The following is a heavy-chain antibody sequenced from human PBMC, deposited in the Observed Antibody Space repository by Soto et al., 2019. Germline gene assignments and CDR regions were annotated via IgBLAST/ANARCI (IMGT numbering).Heavy chain of an antibody. J-gene: IGHJ4*02. D-gene: IGHD2-15*01. CDR2: ISGSGGST. V-gene: IGHV3-23*01. CDR3: AKVTKGDIVVVVAATNWFYFDY. CDR1: GFTFSSYA. Sequence: GGSLRLSCAASGFTFSSYAMSWVRQAPGKGLEWVSAISGSGGSTYYADSVKGRFTISRDNSKNTLYLQMNSLRAEDTAVYYCAKVTKGDIVVVVAATNWFYFDYWGQGTLVTVSS.